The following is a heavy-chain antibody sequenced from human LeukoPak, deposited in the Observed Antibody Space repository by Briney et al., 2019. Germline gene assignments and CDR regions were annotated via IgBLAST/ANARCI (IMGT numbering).Heavy chain of an antibody. J-gene: IGHJ5*02. Sequence: ASVKVSCKASGYTFTSYGISWVRQAPGQGLEWMGWINPNSGGTNYAQKLQGRVTMTTDTSTSTAYMELRSLRSDDTAVYYCARDLVTITMVRGVDWFDPWGQGTLVTVSS. CDR1: GYTFTSYG. V-gene: IGHV1-18*01. CDR2: INPNSGGT. D-gene: IGHD3-10*01. CDR3: ARDLVTITMVRGVDWFDP.